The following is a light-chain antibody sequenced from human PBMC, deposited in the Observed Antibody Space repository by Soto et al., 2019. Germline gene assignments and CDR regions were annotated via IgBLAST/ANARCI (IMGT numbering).Light chain of an antibody. J-gene: IGKJ4*02. CDR1: QSVSSTY. CDR2: GAS. Sequence: EIVLTQSPGTLSLSPGERATLSCRASQSVSSTYLAWYQQRPGQAPRLLIYGASSRATCIPDRFSGSGSGTDVTLTISRLEPEDYAVYYCQQYDGSPLAFGGGTKVEI. V-gene: IGKV3-20*01. CDR3: QQYDGSPLA.